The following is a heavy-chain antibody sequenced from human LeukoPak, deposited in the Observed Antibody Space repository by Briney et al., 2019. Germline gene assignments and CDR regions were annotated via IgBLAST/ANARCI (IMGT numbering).Heavy chain of an antibody. CDR3: ARVRLGFDP. D-gene: IGHD6-25*01. Sequence: PSETLSLTCTVSGGSISSYYWSWLRQPPGKGLEWIGYIYYSGSTNYNPSLKSRVTISVDTSKNQFSLKLSSVTAADTAVCYCARVRLGFDPWGQGTLVTVSS. CDR2: IYYSGST. J-gene: IGHJ5*02. CDR1: GGSISSYY. V-gene: IGHV4-59*01.